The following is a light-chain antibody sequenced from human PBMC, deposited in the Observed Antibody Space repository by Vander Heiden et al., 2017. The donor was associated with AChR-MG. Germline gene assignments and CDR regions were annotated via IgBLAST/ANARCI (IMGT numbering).Light chain of an antibody. J-gene: IGKJ5*01. CDR3: QLYYTYPPTT. V-gene: IGKV1-8*01. CDR1: HNVGTF. Sequence: IQITQSPSSLSASVGDRVTITCRASHNVGTFLAWYQQKPGKAPKLLIYAASSVQNGVPSRFRGSGSGTDFTLTISGLQSEDFAVYYCQLYYTYPPTTFGQGTRLEIK. CDR2: AAS.